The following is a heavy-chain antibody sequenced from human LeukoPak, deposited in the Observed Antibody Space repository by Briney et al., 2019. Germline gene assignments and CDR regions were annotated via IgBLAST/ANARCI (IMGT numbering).Heavy chain of an antibody. CDR3: ARPYYYDSRIDP. Sequence: SETLSLTCTVSGGSISSGDYYWSWIRQPPGKGLEWIAYMYYSGSTYYNPSLKSRVTMSADTSKNQLSLKLSSVTAADTAVFYCARPYYYDSRIDPWGQGILVTVSS. J-gene: IGHJ5*02. CDR2: MYYSGST. V-gene: IGHV4-30-4*01. CDR1: GGSISSGDYY. D-gene: IGHD3-22*01.